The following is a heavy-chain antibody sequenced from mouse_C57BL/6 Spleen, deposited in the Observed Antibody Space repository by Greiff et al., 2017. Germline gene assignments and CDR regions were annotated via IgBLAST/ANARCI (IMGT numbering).Heavy chain of an antibody. J-gene: IGHJ4*01. CDR3: ASITTVVPYYAMDY. D-gene: IGHD1-1*01. CDR2: IWSGGST. V-gene: IGHV2-2*01. Sequence: VKLVESGPGLVQPSQSLSITCTVSGFSLTSYGVHWVRQSPGKGLEWLGVIWSGGSTDYNAAFISRLSISKDNSKSQVFFKMNSLQADDTAIYYCASITTVVPYYAMDYWGQGTSVTVSS. CDR1: GFSLTSYG.